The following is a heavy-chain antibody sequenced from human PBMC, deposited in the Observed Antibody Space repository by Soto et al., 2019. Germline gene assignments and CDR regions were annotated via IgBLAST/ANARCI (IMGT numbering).Heavy chain of an antibody. CDR1: GFTFSSYW. J-gene: IGHJ4*02. CDR3: ARGHGRLEPVY. D-gene: IGHD1-1*01. CDR2: INSGGS. Sequence: VGSLRLSCAASGFTFSSYWMNWVRQAPGKGLVFVSGINSGGSVYADSVKGRFTISRDTAKNTLYLDMNSLRVEDTAVYYCARGHGRLEPVYWGQGALVTVSS. V-gene: IGHV3-74*03.